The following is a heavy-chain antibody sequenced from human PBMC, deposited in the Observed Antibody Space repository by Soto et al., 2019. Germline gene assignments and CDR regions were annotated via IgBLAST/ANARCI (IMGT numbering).Heavy chain of an antibody. CDR1: GFTFSSYG. Sequence: QVQLVESGGGVVQPGRSLRLSCAASGFTFSSYGMHWVRQAPGKGLEWVAIIWYDGSNKYYADSVKGRFTISRDNSKNTLYLERDSLSVEDTAVDYCVRDREWFGELPLDYWGQGTLVTVSS. CDR3: VRDREWFGELPLDY. J-gene: IGHJ4*02. V-gene: IGHV3-33*01. CDR2: IWYDGSNK. D-gene: IGHD3-10*01.